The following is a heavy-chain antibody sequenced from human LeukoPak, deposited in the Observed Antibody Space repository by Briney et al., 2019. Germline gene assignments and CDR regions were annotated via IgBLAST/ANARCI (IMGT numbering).Heavy chain of an antibody. V-gene: IGHV4-4*02. CDR1: GGSINSSSW. D-gene: IGHD3-9*01. J-gene: IGHJ4*02. Sequence: PSGTLSLTCAVSGGSINSSSWWIWVAQPPGKELEGIGEISQSGRAKYNPSLKSRVTISIDKSKNQFSLKLSSVTAADTAVYYCATDHDILTGYYDYWGQGILVTVSS. CDR2: ISQSGRA. CDR3: ATDHDILTGYYDY.